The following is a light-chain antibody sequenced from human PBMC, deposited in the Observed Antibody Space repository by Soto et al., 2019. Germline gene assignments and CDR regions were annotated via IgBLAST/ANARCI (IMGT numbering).Light chain of an antibody. CDR2: GAS. CDR3: QQLTNYRFT. J-gene: IGKJ2*01. Sequence: IRLTQSPSSLSASVGDRVTITSRASQGINKFLAWYQQKPGKAPQLLIYGASTLQSGVPSRFSGSGSGTDFTLTISSLQPEDFATYYCQQLTNYRFTFGQGTKLEIK. CDR1: QGINKF. V-gene: IGKV1-9*01.